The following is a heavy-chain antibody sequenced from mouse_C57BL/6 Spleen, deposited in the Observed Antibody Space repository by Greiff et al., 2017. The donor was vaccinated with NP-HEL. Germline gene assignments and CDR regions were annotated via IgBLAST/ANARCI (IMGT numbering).Heavy chain of an antibody. CDR1: GYTFTDYY. D-gene: IGHD1-1*01. CDR3: VCSPYYYGSSYAMDY. Sequence: EVQLQQSGPVLVKPGASVKMSCKASGYTFTDYYMNWVKQSHGKSLEWIGVINPYNGGTSYNQKFKGKATLTVDKSSSTAYMELNSLTSEDSAVYYCVCSPYYYGSSYAMDYWGQGTSVTVSS. CDR2: INPYNGGT. V-gene: IGHV1-19*01. J-gene: IGHJ4*01.